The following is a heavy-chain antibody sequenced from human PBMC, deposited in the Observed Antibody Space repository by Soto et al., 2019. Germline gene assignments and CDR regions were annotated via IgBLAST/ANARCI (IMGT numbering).Heavy chain of an antibody. J-gene: IGHJ4*02. CDR1: GLIFSVSA. D-gene: IGHD1-26*01. CDR2: IPPDGTNK. CDR3: ARVGSRGGGDY. V-gene: IGHV3-30*04. Sequence: WGSLLLYCVPAGLIFSVSAMYWVGQAPGKGLEWVGVIPPDGTNKYYVDSVKGRFSISRDDSENTLFLQMNSLRPDDTAVYYCARVGSRGGGDYWGRGSLFTVSS.